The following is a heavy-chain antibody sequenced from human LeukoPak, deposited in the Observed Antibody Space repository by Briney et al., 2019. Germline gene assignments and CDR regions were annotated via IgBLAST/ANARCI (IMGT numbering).Heavy chain of an antibody. J-gene: IGHJ4*02. D-gene: IGHD5-18*01. CDR3: ARDSYSYGLDY. Sequence: GASVKVSCKASGYTFTGYFIHWVRQAPGQGLEWMGWINPNSGGTNYAQKFQGRVTMTRDTSISTAYMELSRLRSDDTAVYYCARDSYSYGLDYWGQGTLVTVSS. CDR1: GYTFTGYF. CDR2: INPNSGGT. V-gene: IGHV1-2*02.